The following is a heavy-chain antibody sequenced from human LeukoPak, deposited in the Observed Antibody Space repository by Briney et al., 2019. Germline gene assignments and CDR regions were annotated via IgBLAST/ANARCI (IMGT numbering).Heavy chain of an antibody. CDR3: ARENSGSYYDYY. CDR2: IYYSGST. J-gene: IGHJ4*02. Sequence: SETLSLTCTVSGGSISSSSYYWGWIRQPPGKGLEWIGSIYYSGSTYYNASLKSRVTISVDTSKNQFSLRLSSVTAADTAVYYCARENSGSYYDYYWGQGTLVTVSS. D-gene: IGHD1-26*01. CDR1: GGSISSSSYY. V-gene: IGHV4-39*07.